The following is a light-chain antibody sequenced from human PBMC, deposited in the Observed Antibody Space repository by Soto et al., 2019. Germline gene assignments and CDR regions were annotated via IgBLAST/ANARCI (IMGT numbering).Light chain of an antibody. V-gene: IGLV2-14*01. J-gene: IGLJ3*02. CDR3: SSYTRGITWV. CDR1: SSDVGGFGY. Sequence: QSALTKPASVSGSPGQSITISCTGTSSDVGGFGYVSWYQQHPGNAPKLIIYEVTNRPSGVSDRFSGSKSGNTASLTVSGLQPEDEADYYCSSYTRGITWVFGGGTKVTVL. CDR2: EVT.